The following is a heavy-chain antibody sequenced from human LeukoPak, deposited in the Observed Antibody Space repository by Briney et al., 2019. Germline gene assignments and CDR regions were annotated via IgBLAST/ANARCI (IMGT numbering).Heavy chain of an antibody. CDR1: GGSISSYY. Sequence: SETLSLTCTDPGGSISSYYWSWIRQPPRKGLEWIWYVHYSGSTNYKPSLKSRVTMSVDKSNNQFSLKVSSVTAADTAVYYCARVFDSGSQAYCYYMDVWGKGTTVTISS. V-gene: IGHV4-59*01. CDR3: ARVFDSGSQAYCYYMDV. D-gene: IGHD3-10*01. CDR2: VHYSGST. J-gene: IGHJ6*03.